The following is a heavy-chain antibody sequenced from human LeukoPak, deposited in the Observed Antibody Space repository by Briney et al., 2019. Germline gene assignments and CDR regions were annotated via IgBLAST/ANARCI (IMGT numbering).Heavy chain of an antibody. CDR1: GFTFSSYE. Sequence: GGSLRLSCAASGFTFSSYEMNWVRQAPGKGLEWLSYISSNGDTIHYADSVKGRFTISRDNAKNSLYLQMNSLRAEDTALYYCARSSNLLAFDIWGQGTMVTVSS. CDR2: ISSNGDTI. D-gene: IGHD4-11*01. J-gene: IGHJ3*02. CDR3: ARSSNLLAFDI. V-gene: IGHV3-48*03.